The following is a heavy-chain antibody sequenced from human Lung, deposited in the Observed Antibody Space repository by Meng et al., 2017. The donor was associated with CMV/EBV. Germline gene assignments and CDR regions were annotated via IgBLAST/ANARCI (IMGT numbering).Heavy chain of an antibody. V-gene: IGHV4-31*03. D-gene: IGHD5-24*01. CDR1: GGSMGSGGYD. CDR2: IYYTGST. CDR3: AREAGRDGYATPKFDY. J-gene: IGHJ4*02. Sequence: QVQLQESGPGLVKPSQTLSLTCTVSGGSMGSGGYDWSWIRQHPGKGLEWIGYIYYTGSTFYNPSLKSRVAISVDTSKNQFSLKLIPATAADTAVYYCAREAGRDGYATPKFDYWGQGTLVTVSS.